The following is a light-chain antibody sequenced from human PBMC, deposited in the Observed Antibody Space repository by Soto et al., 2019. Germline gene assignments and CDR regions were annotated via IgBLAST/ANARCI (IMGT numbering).Light chain of an antibody. J-gene: IGLJ1*01. Sequence: LTQSPSASGSPGQSVTISCTGTSSDIGGYNSVSWYQQHPGKAPKVMIYDVTKRPSGVPGRFSGSKSGNTASLTVSALQAEDEADYYCSSYTDRKNLVFGTGTKVTVL. CDR3: SSYTDRKNLV. CDR2: DVT. CDR1: SSDIGGYNS. V-gene: IGLV2-8*01.